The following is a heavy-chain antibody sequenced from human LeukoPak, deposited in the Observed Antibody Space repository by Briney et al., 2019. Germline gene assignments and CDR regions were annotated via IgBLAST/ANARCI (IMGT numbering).Heavy chain of an antibody. D-gene: IGHD5-18*01. CDR2: ISNTGAT. Sequence: PSETLSLTCTVSGVSISSLSWSWIRQPPGGGLESIGSISNTGATNYNPSLKSRVTISVDTSNNEVSLKVTSVNAADTAVYYCARGSDSYGYPYYYYYYMGVWGKGTTVTVSS. CDR3: ARGSDSYGYPYYYYYYMGV. V-gene: IGHV4-59*11. CDR1: GVSISSLS. J-gene: IGHJ6*03.